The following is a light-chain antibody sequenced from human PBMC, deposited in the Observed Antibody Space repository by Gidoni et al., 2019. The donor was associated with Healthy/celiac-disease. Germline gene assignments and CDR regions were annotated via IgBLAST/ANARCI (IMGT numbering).Light chain of an antibody. J-gene: IGKJ4*01. V-gene: IGKV3-11*01. CDR3: QQRSKKLT. CDR2: DAS. Sequence: EIALTQSPATLSLSPGERATLSCRASQSVSSYLAWYQQKPGQAPRLLIYDASNRATGIPARFSGSGSGTDFTLTISSLEPEDFAVYYCQQRSKKLTFGGGTKVEIK. CDR1: QSVSSY.